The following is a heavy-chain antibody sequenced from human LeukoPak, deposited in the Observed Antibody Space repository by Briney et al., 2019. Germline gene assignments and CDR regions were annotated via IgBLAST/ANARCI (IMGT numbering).Heavy chain of an antibody. CDR2: IYTSGST. V-gene: IGHV4-4*07. D-gene: IGHD3-10*01. Sequence: SGSLSLTCTVSGGSISSYYWSWIRQPAGKGLEWIGRIYTSGSTNYNPSLKSRVTMSVDTSKNQFSLKLSSVTAADTAVYYCARDRKGRITMVRGAWTDYYGMDVWGQGTTVTVSS. CDR3: ARDRKGRITMVRGAWTDYYGMDV. J-gene: IGHJ6*02. CDR1: GGSISSYY.